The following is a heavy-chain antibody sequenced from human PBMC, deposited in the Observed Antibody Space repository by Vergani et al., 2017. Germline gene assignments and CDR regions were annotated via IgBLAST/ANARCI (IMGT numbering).Heavy chain of an antibody. Sequence: EVQLVESGGGSVQSGGSLRLSCVASGFSFNTYWMHWVRQVPGKGLMWVARIDEYGNRATYGDFETGRFTISRDNAKNTVFLQMNNLRADYAGVYYCVRTEYCTGIACNTRFDSWGQGALVTVSS. CDR2: IDEYGNRA. CDR1: GFSFNTYW. CDR3: VRTEYCTGIACNTRFDS. J-gene: IGHJ5*01. D-gene: IGHD2-8*02. V-gene: IGHV3-74*03.